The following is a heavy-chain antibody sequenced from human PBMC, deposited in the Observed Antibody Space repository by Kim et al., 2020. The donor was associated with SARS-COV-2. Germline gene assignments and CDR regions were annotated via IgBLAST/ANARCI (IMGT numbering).Heavy chain of an antibody. CDR3: ARPYGSGSYGDFYYGMDV. J-gene: IGHJ6*02. Sequence: SRATIAVDTSKNQFSLKLSSVTAADTAVYYCARPYGSGSYGDFYYGMDVWGQGTTVTVSS. V-gene: IGHV4-39*01. D-gene: IGHD3-10*01.